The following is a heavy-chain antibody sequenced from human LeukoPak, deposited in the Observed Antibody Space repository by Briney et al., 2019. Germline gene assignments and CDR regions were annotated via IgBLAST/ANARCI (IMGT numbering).Heavy chain of an antibody. CDR2: ISADNGNT. D-gene: IGHD7-27*01. Sequence: GASVKVSCKASGYTFTSYGISWVRQAPGQGLEWMGWISADNGNTKYAQKFQGRVTMTRNTAISTAYMELSSLRSEDTAVYYCVRTPPNWGADYWGQGTLVTVSS. V-gene: IGHV1-18*01. CDR3: VRTPPNWGADY. CDR1: GYTFTSYG. J-gene: IGHJ4*02.